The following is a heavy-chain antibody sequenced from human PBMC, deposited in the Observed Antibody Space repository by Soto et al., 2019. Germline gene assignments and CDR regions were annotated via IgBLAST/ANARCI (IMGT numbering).Heavy chain of an antibody. CDR3: ARDPHKYCSGGSCYSEAPYYYGMDV. D-gene: IGHD2-15*01. V-gene: IGHV3-30-3*01. Sequence: GGSLRLSCAASGFTFSSYAMHWVRQAPGKGLEWVAVISYDGSNKYYADSVKGRFTISRDNSKNTLYLQMNSLRAEDTAVYYCARDPHKYCSGGSCYSEAPYYYGMDVWGQGTTVTVSS. CDR1: GFTFSSYA. CDR2: ISYDGSNK. J-gene: IGHJ6*02.